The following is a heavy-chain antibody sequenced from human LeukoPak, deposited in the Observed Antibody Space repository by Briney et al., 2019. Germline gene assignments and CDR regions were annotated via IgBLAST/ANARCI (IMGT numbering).Heavy chain of an antibody. CDR1: GFTFSSYS. CDR3: ARVWGIAVAGREQDY. V-gene: IGHV3-21*01. Sequence: GGSLRLSCAASGFTFSSYSMNWVRQAPGKGLEWVSSISSSSSYIYYADSVKGRFTISRDNAKNSLYLQMNSLRAEDTAVYYCARVWGIAVAGREQDYWGQGTLVTVSS. D-gene: IGHD6-19*01. J-gene: IGHJ4*02. CDR2: ISSSSSYI.